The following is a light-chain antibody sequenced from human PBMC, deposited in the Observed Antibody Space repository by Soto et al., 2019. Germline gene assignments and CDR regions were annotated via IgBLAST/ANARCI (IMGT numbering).Light chain of an antibody. CDR2: GAS. CDR3: QQYGISPRT. J-gene: IGKJ1*01. CDR1: QSVSGRH. Sequence: EIVMQQSPATLSVSPGARAALSCRASQSVSGRHLAWYQQKPGQAPRLLIYGASSRATGIPDRFSGSGSGTDFTLTISRLQPEDFAAYYCQQYGISPRTCGQGTKVDIK. V-gene: IGKV3-20*01.